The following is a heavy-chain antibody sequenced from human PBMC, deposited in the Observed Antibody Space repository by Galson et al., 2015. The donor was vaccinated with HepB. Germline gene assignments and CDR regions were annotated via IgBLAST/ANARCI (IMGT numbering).Heavy chain of an antibody. CDR2: SSNDGKNK. J-gene: IGHJ4*02. D-gene: IGHD2-8*02. CDR1: GFTFSAYG. CDR3: TRRRCTVGSCYSDY. V-gene: IGHV3-30*03. Sequence: SLRLSCAASGFTFSAYGMHWVRQAAGKGLESVAVSSNDGKNKKEADSRRGRFTISRDNPKNTLSLQMNSLRTENTAVYYFTRRRCTVGSCYSDYWCQGTLVTVSS.